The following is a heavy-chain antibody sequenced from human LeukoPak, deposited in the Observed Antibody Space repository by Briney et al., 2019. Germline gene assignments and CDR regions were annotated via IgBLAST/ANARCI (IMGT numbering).Heavy chain of an antibody. Sequence: GASVRVSCKASGYTFTSRGISWVRQAPGQGLEWMGWINCHNGNTNYAQKLQGRRTMTTDTPTRTDYMELRSLRSDATAVHYGARDEVSGGWYNHWGEGTLVTVSS. CDR2: INCHNGNT. D-gene: IGHD6-19*01. CDR1: GYTFTSRG. V-gene: IGHV1-18*04. J-gene: IGHJ4*02. CDR3: ARDEVSGGWYNH.